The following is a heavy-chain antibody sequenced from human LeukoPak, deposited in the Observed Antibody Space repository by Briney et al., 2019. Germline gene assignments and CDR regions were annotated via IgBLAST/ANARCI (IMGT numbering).Heavy chain of an antibody. J-gene: IGHJ4*02. D-gene: IGHD6-6*01. CDR1: GFSFSGHW. CDR2: ISPTGSTT. Sequence: GGSLRLSCTASGFSFSGHWMHWARQLPGKGLGWVSRISPTGSTTSYADSVKGRFTVSRDNAKNTLYLQVNNLRAEDTAVYYCARGPNSNWSGLDFWGQGTLLTVSS. CDR3: ARGPNSNWSGLDF. V-gene: IGHV3-74*01.